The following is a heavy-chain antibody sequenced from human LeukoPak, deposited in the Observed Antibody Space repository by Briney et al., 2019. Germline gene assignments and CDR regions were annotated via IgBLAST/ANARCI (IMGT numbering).Heavy chain of an antibody. CDR3: ARETSSAY. V-gene: IGHV1-2*02. J-gene: IGHJ4*02. Sequence: ASVKVSCKASGYTFTNYYITWVRQAPGQGLEWLGWINPNSGDTNYAQKFQGRVTMTRDTSISTAYMDLSSLRSDDTAVYYCARETSSAYWGQGTLVTVSS. CDR2: INPNSGDT. D-gene: IGHD6-6*01. CDR1: GYTFTNYY.